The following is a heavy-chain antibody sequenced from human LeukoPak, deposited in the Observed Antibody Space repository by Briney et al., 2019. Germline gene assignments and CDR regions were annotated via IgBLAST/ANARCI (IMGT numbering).Heavy chain of an antibody. D-gene: IGHD2/OR15-2a*01. CDR3: AKYPVTFSPHFDY. V-gene: IGHV3-23*01. Sequence: HPGGSRRLSCAVPGFTFSSYAMSWIPQSPGKGLEWVSALSGSCGSTYYADSVKGRFTIPIANSKNTLYRQMNSLRAEDTAVYYCAKYPVTFSPHFDYWGQGTLVTVSS. J-gene: IGHJ4*02. CDR1: GFTFSSYA. CDR2: LSGSCGST.